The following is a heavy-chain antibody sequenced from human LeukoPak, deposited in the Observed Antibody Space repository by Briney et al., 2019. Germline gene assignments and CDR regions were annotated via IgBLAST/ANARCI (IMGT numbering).Heavy chain of an antibody. Sequence: GGSLRLSCAASGFTFSSYAMSWVRQAPGKGLEWVSAISGSGGSTYYADSVQGRFTISRDNSKNTLYLQMNSLRAEDTAVYYCAKSLSRLVVVAATFFDYWGQGTLVTVSS. CDR1: GFTFSSYA. D-gene: IGHD2-15*01. J-gene: IGHJ4*02. CDR2: ISGSGGST. V-gene: IGHV3-23*01. CDR3: AKSLSRLVVVAATFFDY.